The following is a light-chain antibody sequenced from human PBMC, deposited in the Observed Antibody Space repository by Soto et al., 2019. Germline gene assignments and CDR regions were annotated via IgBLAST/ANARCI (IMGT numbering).Light chain of an antibody. CDR3: QQYHNWPVT. J-gene: IGKJ4*01. V-gene: IGKV3-20*01. CDR1: QSVSSSY. Sequence: EIVLTQSPGTLSLSPGERATLSCRASQSVSSSYLAWYQQKPGQAPRLLIYGASSRATGIPDRFSGSGSGTDFTLTISRLEPEDFAVYYCQQYHNWPVTFGGGTKVDI. CDR2: GAS.